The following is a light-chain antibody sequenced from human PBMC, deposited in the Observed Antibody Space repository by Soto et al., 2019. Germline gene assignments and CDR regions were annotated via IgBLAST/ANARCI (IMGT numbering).Light chain of an antibody. CDR1: SSDVGSNNR. CDR3: SSFTTSSTDV. Sequence: QSVLTQPPSVSGSPGQSVAISCSGSSSDVGSNNRVSWYQQSPGTAPKLMIYDVTNRPSGVPDRFSGSKSGNTASLTISRLQAEDEADYYCSSFTTSSTDVFGTGTKVTVL. CDR2: DVT. J-gene: IGLJ1*01. V-gene: IGLV2-18*02.